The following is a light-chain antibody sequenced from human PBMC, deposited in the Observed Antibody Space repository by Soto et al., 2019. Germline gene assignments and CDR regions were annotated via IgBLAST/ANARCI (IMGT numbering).Light chain of an antibody. J-gene: IGKJ1*01. CDR2: WAS. CDR1: QSVLYSFNNKHY. V-gene: IGKV4-1*01. CDR3: QHDYSDPPWT. Sequence: IVMTQSPDSLAVSLGERATINCRSSQSVLYSFNNKHYLGWYQQKPGQAPKLLIYWASTRESGVPARFSGSGSGTDFTLTISSLQAEDVAVYYCQHDYSDPPWTFGQGPKVEIK.